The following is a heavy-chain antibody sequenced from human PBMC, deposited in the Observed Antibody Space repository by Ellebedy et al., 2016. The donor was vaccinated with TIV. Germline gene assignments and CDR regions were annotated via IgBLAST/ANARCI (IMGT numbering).Heavy chain of an antibody. D-gene: IGHD2/OR15-2a*01. CDR2: FYLGGST. J-gene: IGHJ5*02. CDR3: ARGTFIPAAPFDP. CDR1: GFTVSSNY. Sequence: PGGSLRLSCAASGFTVSSNYMSWVRQAPGKGLEWVSVFYLGGSTYYADPVKGRFTISRDNSKNTLYLQMNSLRAEDTAVYYCARGTFIPAAPFDPWGQGTLVTVSS. V-gene: IGHV3-53*01.